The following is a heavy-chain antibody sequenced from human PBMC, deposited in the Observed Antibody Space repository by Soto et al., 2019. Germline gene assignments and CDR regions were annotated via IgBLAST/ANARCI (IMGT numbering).Heavy chain of an antibody. CDR3: ARDQGYSYGYYYYYGMDV. Sequence: GASVKVSCKASGYTFTSYGISWVRQAPGQGLEWMGWISAYNGNTNYAQKLQGRVTMTTDTSTSTAYMELRSLRSDDTAVYYCARDQGYSYGYYYYYGMDVWGQGTTVTVSS. J-gene: IGHJ6*02. CDR2: ISAYNGNT. CDR1: GYTFTSYG. D-gene: IGHD5-18*01. V-gene: IGHV1-18*01.